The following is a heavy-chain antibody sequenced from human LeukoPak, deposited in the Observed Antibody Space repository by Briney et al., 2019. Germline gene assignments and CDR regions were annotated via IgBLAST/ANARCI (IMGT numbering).Heavy chain of an antibody. D-gene: IGHD3-16*01. Sequence: PSETLSLTCIVSGGSISSYYWSWIRQPPGKGLEWIGYIYYSGSTNYNPSLKSRVTISVDTSKNQFSLKLSSVTAADTAVYYCARNVLYGMDVWGQGTTVTVSS. J-gene: IGHJ6*02. CDR2: IYYSGST. V-gene: IGHV4-59*01. CDR1: GGSISSYY. CDR3: ARNVLYGMDV.